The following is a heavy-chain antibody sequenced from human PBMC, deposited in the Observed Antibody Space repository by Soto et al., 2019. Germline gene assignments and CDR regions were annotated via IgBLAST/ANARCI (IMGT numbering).Heavy chain of an antibody. CDR3: ARSRSAYYYYGMDV. Sequence: KPGGSLRLSCAASGFTFSSYSMNWVRQAPGKGLEWVSSISSSSSYIYYADSVKGRFTISRDNAKNSLYLQMNSLRAEDTAVYYCARSRSAYYYYGMDVWGQGTTVTVSS. D-gene: IGHD2-15*01. CDR1: GFTFSSYS. J-gene: IGHJ6*02. CDR2: ISSSSSYI. V-gene: IGHV3-21*01.